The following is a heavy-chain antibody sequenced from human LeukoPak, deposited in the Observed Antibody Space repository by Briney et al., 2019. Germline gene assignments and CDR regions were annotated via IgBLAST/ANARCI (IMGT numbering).Heavy chain of an antibody. CDR1: GFTFSSHG. Sequence: GSLRLSCAASGFTFSSHGICWVRPAPWGGLDWVPSINTGGDTTYSDSVKGRVTISRDNSKNTLYLQLDSLRAEDRDIYYCAKEIRPNDCWGQGTLVTVSS. V-gene: IGHV3-23*01. J-gene: IGHJ4*02. D-gene: IGHD4/OR15-4a*01. CDR2: INTGGDTT. CDR3: AKEIRPNDC.